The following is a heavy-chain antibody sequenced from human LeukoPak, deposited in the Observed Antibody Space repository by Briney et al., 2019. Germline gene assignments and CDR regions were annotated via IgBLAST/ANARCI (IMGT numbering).Heavy chain of an antibody. Sequence: GGSLRLSCAASGLTFSSCWMHWVRQAPGKGLVWVSRINSDGSSTSYADSVKGRSTISRNNANNSMYLQMNSLRAEDTAVDYCARTKRWYYYYMDVWGKGTTVTVSS. J-gene: IGHJ6*03. V-gene: IGHV3-74*01. CDR3: ARTKRWYYYYMDV. CDR1: GLTFSSCW. CDR2: INSDGSST. D-gene: IGHD2-15*01.